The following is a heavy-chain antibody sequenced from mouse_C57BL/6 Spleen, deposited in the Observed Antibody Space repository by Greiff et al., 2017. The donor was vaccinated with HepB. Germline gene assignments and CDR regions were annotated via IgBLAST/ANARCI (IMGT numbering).Heavy chain of an antibody. D-gene: IGHD1-1*01. V-gene: IGHV1-82*01. CDR1: GYAFSSSW. Sequence: QVQLQQSGPELVKPGASVKISCKASGYAFSSSWMNWVKQRPGKGLEWIGRIYPGDGDTNYNGKFKGKATLTADKSSSTAYMQLSSLTSEDSAVYFCARLLREGPHHYFDYWGQGTTLTVSS. CDR3: ARLLREGPHHYFDY. CDR2: IYPGDGDT. J-gene: IGHJ2*01.